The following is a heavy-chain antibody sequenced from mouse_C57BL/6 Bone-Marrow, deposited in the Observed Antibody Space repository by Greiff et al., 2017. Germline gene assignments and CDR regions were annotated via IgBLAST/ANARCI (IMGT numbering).Heavy chain of an antibody. CDR1: GYTFTSYW. CDR2: IDPSDSYT. CDR3: ARENYDYGSSYAYYYAMDY. J-gene: IGHJ4*01. V-gene: IGHV1-50*01. D-gene: IGHD1-1*01. Sequence: VQLQQPGAELVKPGASVKLSCKASGYTFTSYWMQWVKQRPGQGLEWIGEIDPSDSYTNYNQKFKGKATLTVDTSSSTAYMQLSSLTSEDSAVYYCARENYDYGSSYAYYYAMDYWGQGTSVTVSS.